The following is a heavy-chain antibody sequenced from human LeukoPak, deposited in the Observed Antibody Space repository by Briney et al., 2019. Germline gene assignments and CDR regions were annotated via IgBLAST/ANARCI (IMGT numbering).Heavy chain of an antibody. Sequence: ASVKVSCKASGGTFSSYAISWVRQAPGQGLEWMGWINPNSGGTNYAQKFQGRVTMTRDTSISTAYMELSRLRSDDTAVYYCARWGSSWYFYYYGMDVWGQGTTVTVSS. CDR2: INPNSGGT. D-gene: IGHD6-13*01. CDR1: GGTFSSYA. V-gene: IGHV1-2*02. J-gene: IGHJ6*02. CDR3: ARWGSSWYFYYYGMDV.